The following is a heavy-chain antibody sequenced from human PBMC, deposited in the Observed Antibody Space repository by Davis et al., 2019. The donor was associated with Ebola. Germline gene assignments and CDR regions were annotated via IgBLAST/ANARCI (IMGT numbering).Heavy chain of an antibody. Sequence: GESLKISCAASGFTFSSYWMHWVRQAPGKGLVWVSRINSDGSSTSYADSVKGRFTISRDNSKNTLYLQMNSLRAEDTAVYYCAKSKYSSGWSAIDYWGQGTLVTVSS. J-gene: IGHJ4*02. V-gene: IGHV3-74*01. CDR1: GFTFSSYW. CDR2: INSDGSST. CDR3: AKSKYSSGWSAIDY. D-gene: IGHD6-19*01.